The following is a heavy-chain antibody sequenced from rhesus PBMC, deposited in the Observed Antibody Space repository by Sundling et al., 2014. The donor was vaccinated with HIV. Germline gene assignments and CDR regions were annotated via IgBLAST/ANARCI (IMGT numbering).Heavy chain of an antibody. V-gene: IGHV4-93*01. CDR3: ARVILAGTLFDY. D-gene: IGHD1-1-1*01. Sequence: QVQLQESGPGLVKPSETLSLTCAVSGGSISSSDWWTWIRQSPGKGLEWIGGIYGSGGSTEHNPSLKSRVTIAKDTSKNQFSLKLSSVTAADTAVYYCARVILAGTLFDYWGQGVLVTVSS. J-gene: IGHJ4*01. CDR2: IYGSGGST. CDR1: GGSISSSDW.